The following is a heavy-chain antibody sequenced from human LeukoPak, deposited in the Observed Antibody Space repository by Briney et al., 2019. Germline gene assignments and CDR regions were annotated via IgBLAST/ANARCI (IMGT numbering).Heavy chain of an antibody. CDR1: GGSISSYY. CDR2: IYYSGST. D-gene: IGHD4-17*01. J-gene: IGHJ4*02. V-gene: IGHV4-59*12. Sequence: SETLSLTCTVSGGSISSYYWSWIRQPPGKGLEWIGYIYYSGSTNYNPSLKSRVTMSLDTSKNQFSLKLNSVTAADTAVYYCARGAGYGDYVSAPWGQGTLVTVSS. CDR3: ARGAGYGDYVSAP.